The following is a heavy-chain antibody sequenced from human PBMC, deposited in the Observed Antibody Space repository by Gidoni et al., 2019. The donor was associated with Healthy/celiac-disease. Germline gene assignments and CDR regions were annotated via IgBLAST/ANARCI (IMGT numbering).Heavy chain of an antibody. CDR2: ISYDGSNK. D-gene: IGHD5-12*01. CDR1: GFTFSSYA. V-gene: IGHV3-30*04. CDR3: AREYSGYGGFDY. Sequence: QVQLVESGGGVVQPGRSLRLSCAAPGFTFSSYAMHWVRQAPGKGLEWVAVISYDGSNKYYADSVKGRFTISRDNSKNTLYLQMNSLRAEDTAVYYCAREYSGYGGFDYWGQGTLVTVSS. J-gene: IGHJ4*02.